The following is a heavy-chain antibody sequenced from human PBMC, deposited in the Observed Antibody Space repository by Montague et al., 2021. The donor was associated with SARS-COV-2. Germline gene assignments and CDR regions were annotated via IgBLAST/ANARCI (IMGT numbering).Heavy chain of an antibody. D-gene: IGHD2-8*01. Sequence: SETLSLTCTVSGGSISGYYWSWIRQPPGKGLEWIGYIYYSGSTKYNPFLESRVTVSVDRSKNQVSLKLSSVTAADTAVYYCARLLRSCTNGVCRTYYYYAMAVWGQGTRSPSP. J-gene: IGHJ6*02. V-gene: IGHV4-59*01. CDR1: GGSISGYY. CDR2: IYYSGST. CDR3: ARLLRSCTNGVCRTYYYYAMAV.